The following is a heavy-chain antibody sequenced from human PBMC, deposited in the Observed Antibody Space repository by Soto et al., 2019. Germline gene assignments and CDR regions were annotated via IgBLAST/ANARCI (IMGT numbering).Heavy chain of an antibody. CDR1: GFTFNTHW. CDR3: ARGGAMGVDY. V-gene: IGHV3-74*01. Sequence: EVQLVESGGGVVQPAGALRLSCTASGFTFNTHWMHWDRQAPGKGLVWVSRIYFDGITTNYADVVNGRLTVSRDNANNTVYLHVNTLGDEDTAVYYCARGGAMGVDYWGQGTLVTVSS. CDR2: IYFDGITT. D-gene: IGHD1-26*01. J-gene: IGHJ4*02.